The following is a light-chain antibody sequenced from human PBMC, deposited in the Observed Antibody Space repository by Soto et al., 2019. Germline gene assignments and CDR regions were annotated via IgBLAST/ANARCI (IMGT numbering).Light chain of an antibody. CDR3: QQYNNWPPWT. J-gene: IGKJ1*01. Sequence: EIVMTQSPATLSVSPGARAALSCRASQSVCGNLDWYQQKPGQAPRLLIYGASNRATGIPARFSGSGSWTQFTITISSRQSEDFAIYYCQQYNNWPPWTFGQGTKVEI. CDR1: QSVCGN. V-gene: IGKV3D-15*01. CDR2: GAS.